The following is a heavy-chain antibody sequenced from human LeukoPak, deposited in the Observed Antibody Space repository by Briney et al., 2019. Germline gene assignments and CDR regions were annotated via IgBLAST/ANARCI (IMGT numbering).Heavy chain of an antibody. CDR3: LRDHYSQY. Sequence: GGSLRLSCAASGFSFSDFWINWVRQAPGKGLEWVANVKEDGSEKNYADTVKGRFTISSDKSKNSVYLQMKGLRADDTGVYYCLRDHYSQYRSQGTLVSVSS. V-gene: IGHV3-7*01. D-gene: IGHD4-11*01. CDR2: VKEDGSEK. J-gene: IGHJ4*02. CDR1: GFSFSDFW.